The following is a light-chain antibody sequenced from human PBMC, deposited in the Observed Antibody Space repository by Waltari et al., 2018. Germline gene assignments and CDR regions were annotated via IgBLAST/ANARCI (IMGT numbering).Light chain of an antibody. CDR2: EVS. Sequence: QSALTQPASVSGSPGQSITISCTGTSGDIGGYNYVSWYQQYPGKAPKLIIFEVSYRPSGVSHRFSASKSGNTASLTISGLQVEDEAHYYCSSYTMTSATAFGTGTKVTVL. CDR3: SSYTMTSATA. J-gene: IGLJ1*01. V-gene: IGLV2-14*01. CDR1: SGDIGGYNY.